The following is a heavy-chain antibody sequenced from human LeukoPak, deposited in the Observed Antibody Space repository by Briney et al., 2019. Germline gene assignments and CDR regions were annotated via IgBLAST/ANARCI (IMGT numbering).Heavy chain of an antibody. CDR2: ISSSGSTI. D-gene: IGHD3-10*02. CDR1: GFTFSTYE. CDR3: AELGITMIGGV. J-gene: IGHJ6*04. Sequence: GGSLRLSCAASGFTFSTYEMNWVRQAPGKGLEWVSYISSSGSTIYYADSVKGRFTISRDNAKNSLYLQMTSLRAEDTAVYYCAELGITMIGGVWGKGTTVTISS. V-gene: IGHV3-48*03.